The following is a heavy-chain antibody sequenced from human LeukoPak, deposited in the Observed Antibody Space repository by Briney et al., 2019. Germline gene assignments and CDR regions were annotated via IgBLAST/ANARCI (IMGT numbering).Heavy chain of an antibody. Sequence: PSETLSLTCTVSGGSISSYYWSWIRQPAGKGLEWIGRIYTSGSTNYNPSLKSRVTMSVDTSKNQFSLKLSSVTAADTAAYYCAREWELRTYNWFNPWGQGTLVTVSS. V-gene: IGHV4-4*07. D-gene: IGHD1-26*01. J-gene: IGHJ5*02. CDR1: GGSISSYY. CDR3: AREWELRTYNWFNP. CDR2: IYTSGST.